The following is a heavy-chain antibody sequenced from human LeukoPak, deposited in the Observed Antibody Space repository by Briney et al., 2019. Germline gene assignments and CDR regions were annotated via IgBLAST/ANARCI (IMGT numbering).Heavy chain of an antibody. Sequence: GGSLRLSCAASGFTFSDYYMSWIRQAPGKGLEWVSYISSSGSTINYADSVKGRFTISRDSAKNSLFLQMNSLRAEDTAVYYCAKGGYYYDSSGYGAFDIWGQGTMVTVSS. CDR3: AKGGYYYDSSGYGAFDI. CDR2: ISSSGSTI. V-gene: IGHV3-11*01. J-gene: IGHJ3*02. D-gene: IGHD3-22*01. CDR1: GFTFSDYY.